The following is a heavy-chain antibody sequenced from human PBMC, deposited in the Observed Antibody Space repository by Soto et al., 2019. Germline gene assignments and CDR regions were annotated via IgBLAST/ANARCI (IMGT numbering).Heavy chain of an antibody. CDR3: ARGEVAGNFDY. D-gene: IGHD6-19*01. V-gene: IGHV1-69*13. CDR2: IIPIFGTA. Sequence: SLKVSCKASGGTFSSYAISWVRQAPGQGLEWIGGIIPIFGTANYAQKFQGRVTFTQDEYTSTDYMELSSLRSEDTAVYYCARGEVAGNFDYWGQGTLVNVSS. CDR1: GGTFSSYA. J-gene: IGHJ4*02.